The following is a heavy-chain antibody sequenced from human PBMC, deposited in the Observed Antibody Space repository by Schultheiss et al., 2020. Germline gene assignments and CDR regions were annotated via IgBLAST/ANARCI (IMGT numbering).Heavy chain of an antibody. CDR3: ASLGYCSSTSCHGAFDI. CDR2: IDPSDSYT. J-gene: IGHJ3*02. D-gene: IGHD2-2*01. Sequence: GESLKISCKGSGYSFTSYWISWVRQMPGKGLEWMGRIDPSDSYTNYSPSFQGHVTISADKSISTAYLQWSSLKASDTAMYYCASLGYCSSTSCHGAFDIWGQGTMVTVSS. CDR1: GYSFTSYW. V-gene: IGHV5-10-1*01.